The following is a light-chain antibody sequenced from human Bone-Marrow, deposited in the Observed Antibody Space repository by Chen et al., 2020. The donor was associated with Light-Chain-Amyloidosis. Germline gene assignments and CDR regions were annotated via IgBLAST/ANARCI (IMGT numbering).Light chain of an antibody. CDR3: QQYGTSPLT. J-gene: IGKJ4*01. CDR1: QTISSNY. Sequence: EIVLTQSPGTLSLSPGEGANLSCRASQTISSNYLTWYQQKFGQAPRLLIYGSSSRATGIPDMFTGSGAGTDFTLTSNRLEPEDFAMYYCQQYGTSPLTFGGGIKVEIK. V-gene: IGKV3-20*01. CDR2: GSS.